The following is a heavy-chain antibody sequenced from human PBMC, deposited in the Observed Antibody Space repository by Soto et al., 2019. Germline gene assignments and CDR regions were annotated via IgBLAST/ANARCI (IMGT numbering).Heavy chain of an antibody. V-gene: IGHV4-59*01. CDR1: GGAISSYY. CDR3: ATLWPIRKHFDN. Sequence: PSETLSLTCTVSGGAISSYYWSWIRQSPGKGLEWIGYVYYSGTTNYNPSLKSRATISIDTSKSQFSLRLNSMTAADTAVYYCATLWPIRKHFDNWGQGALVTVSS. D-gene: IGHD3-16*01. J-gene: IGHJ4*02. CDR2: VYYSGTT.